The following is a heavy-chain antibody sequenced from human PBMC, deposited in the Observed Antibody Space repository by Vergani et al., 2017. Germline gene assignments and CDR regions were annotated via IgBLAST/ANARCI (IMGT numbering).Heavy chain of an antibody. CDR1: GYTFTSYG. CDR2: IIPIFGTA. D-gene: IGHD6-19*01. CDR3: ARDRWGSGWYLDY. J-gene: IGHJ4*02. V-gene: IGHV1-69*13. Sequence: QVQLVQSGAEVKKPGASVKVSCKASGYTFTSYGISWVRQAPGQGLEWMGRIIPIFGTANYAQKFQGRVTITADESASTAYMELSSLRSEDTAVYYCARDRWGSGWYLDYWGQGTLVTVSS.